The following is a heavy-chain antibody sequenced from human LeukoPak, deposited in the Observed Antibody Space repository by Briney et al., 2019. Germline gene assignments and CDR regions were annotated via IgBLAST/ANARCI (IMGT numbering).Heavy chain of an antibody. CDR2: IYYSGST. J-gene: IGHJ4*02. Sequence: PSETLSLTCTVSGGSISSSSYYWGWIRQPPGLGLEWIGSIYYSGSTYYNPSLKSRVTISVDTSKNQFSLKLSSVTAADTAVYYCARQSAYYYDSSGYGYWGQGTLVTVSS. CDR1: GGSISSSSYY. V-gene: IGHV4-39*01. CDR3: ARQSAYYYDSSGYGY. D-gene: IGHD3-22*01.